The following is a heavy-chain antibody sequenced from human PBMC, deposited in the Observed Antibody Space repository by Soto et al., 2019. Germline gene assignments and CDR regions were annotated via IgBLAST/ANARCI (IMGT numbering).Heavy chain of an antibody. CDR2: ISGSGVST. CDR3: SKDVLVEPAAIKRYNWLDP. V-gene: IGHV3-23*01. Sequence: GAQTLSWERCGVTFRRYVRSPDHQDPRKGLDWVPAISGSGVSTYYADGVKGRFTISRDNSKNTLYLQMNSLRAEDTAVYYCSKDVLVEPAAIKRYNWLDPWGQGSLVTVSP. CDR1: GVTFRRYV. J-gene: IGHJ5*02. D-gene: IGHD2-2*02.